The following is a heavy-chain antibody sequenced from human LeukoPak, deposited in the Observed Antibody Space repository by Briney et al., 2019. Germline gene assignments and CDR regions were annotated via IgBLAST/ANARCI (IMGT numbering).Heavy chain of an antibody. D-gene: IGHD3-3*01. CDR1: GFTFSGYA. V-gene: IGHV3-23*01. J-gene: IGHJ4*02. CDR3: AKDEYYDFWSGSNVDY. CDR2: ISGSGGST. Sequence: GGSLRLSCAASGFTFSGYAMSWVRQAPGKGLEWVSAISGSGGSTYYADSVKGRFTISRDNSKNTLYLQMNSLRAEDTAVYYCAKDEYYDFWSGSNVDYWGQGTLVTVSS.